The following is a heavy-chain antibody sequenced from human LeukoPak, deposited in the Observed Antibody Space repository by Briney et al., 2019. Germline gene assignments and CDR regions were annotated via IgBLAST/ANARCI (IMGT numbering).Heavy chain of an antibody. J-gene: IGHJ4*02. D-gene: IGHD1-26*01. Sequence: SETLSLTCAVYGGSFSGYYWSWIRQPPGKGLEWIGEINHSGSTNYNPSLKSRVTISVDTSKNQFSLKLTSVTAADTAVYYCARVNTRAFDYWGQGTLVTVSS. V-gene: IGHV4-34*01. CDR3: ARVNTRAFDY. CDR1: GGSFSGYY. CDR2: INHSGST.